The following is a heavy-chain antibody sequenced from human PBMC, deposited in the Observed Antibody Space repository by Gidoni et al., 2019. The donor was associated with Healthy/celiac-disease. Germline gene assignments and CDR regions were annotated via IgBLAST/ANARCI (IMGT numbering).Heavy chain of an antibody. D-gene: IGHD3-22*01. CDR3: AKGGATNLNYDSSGSGYFDY. J-gene: IGHJ4*02. V-gene: IGHV3-23*01. CDR1: GFTFSSYA. Sequence: EVQLLESGGGLVQPGGSLRLSCAASGFTFSSYAMRWVRQAPGKGLEWVSAISGSGGSTYYADSVKGRFTISRDNSKNTLYLQMNSLRAEDTAVYYCAKGGATNLNYDSSGSGYFDYWGQGTLVTVSS. CDR2: ISGSGGST.